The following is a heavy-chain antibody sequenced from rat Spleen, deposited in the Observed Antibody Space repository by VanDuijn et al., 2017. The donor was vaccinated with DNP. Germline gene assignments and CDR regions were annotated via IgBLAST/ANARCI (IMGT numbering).Heavy chain of an antibody. Sequence: EVQLAESGGGLVQPGRSLKLSCAASGFTFSDYYMAWVRQAPTKGLEWVASISYDGGNTYCRDSVKGRFTISRDNAKSSLYLQMDSLRSEDTATYYCTNDWELYYWGQGVMVTVSS. V-gene: IGHV5-20*01. J-gene: IGHJ2*01. CDR2: ISYDGGNT. CDR3: TNDWELYY. CDR1: GFTFSDYY. D-gene: IGHD5-1*01.